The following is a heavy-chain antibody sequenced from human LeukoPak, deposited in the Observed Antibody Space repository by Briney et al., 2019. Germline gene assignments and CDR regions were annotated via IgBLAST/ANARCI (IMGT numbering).Heavy chain of an antibody. D-gene: IGHD2-21*02. V-gene: IGHV1-69*04. Sequence: GASVKVSCKASGGTFSSYAISWVRQAPGQGLEWMGRIIPILGIANYAQKFQGRVTITADKSTSTAYMELSSLRSEDTAVYYCASTTDIVVVTAMPFDYWGQGTLVTVSS. CDR3: ASTTDIVVVTAMPFDY. CDR2: IIPILGIA. CDR1: GGTFSSYA. J-gene: IGHJ4*02.